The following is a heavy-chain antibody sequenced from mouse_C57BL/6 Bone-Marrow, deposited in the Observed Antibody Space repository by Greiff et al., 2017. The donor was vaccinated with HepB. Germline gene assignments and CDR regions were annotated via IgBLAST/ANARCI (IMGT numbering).Heavy chain of an antibody. J-gene: IGHJ4*01. V-gene: IGHV14-2*01. CDR2: IDPEDGET. CDR1: GFNIKDYY. D-gene: IGHD2-1*01. Sequence: VQLKQSGAELVKPGASVKLSCTASGFNIKDYYMHWVKQRTEQGLEWIGRIDPEDGETKYAPKFQGKATITADQSSNTAYLQLSSLTSEDTAVYYCATYDNLYYYAMDYWGQGTSVTVSS. CDR3: ATYDNLYYYAMDY.